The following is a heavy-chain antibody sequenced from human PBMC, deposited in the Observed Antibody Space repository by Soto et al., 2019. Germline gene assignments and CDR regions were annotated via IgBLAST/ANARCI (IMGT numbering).Heavy chain of an antibody. CDR3: ARGIGTMVPGVISYYYMDV. Sequence: SEILSLTCAVYGGSFSGYYWSWIRQPPGKGLEWIGEINHSGSTNYNPSLKSRVTISVDTSKNQFSLKLSSVTAADTAVYYCARGIGTMVPGVISYYYMDVWGKGPRSPSP. J-gene: IGHJ6*03. D-gene: IGHD3-10*01. CDR2: INHSGST. CDR1: GGSFSGYY. V-gene: IGHV4-34*01.